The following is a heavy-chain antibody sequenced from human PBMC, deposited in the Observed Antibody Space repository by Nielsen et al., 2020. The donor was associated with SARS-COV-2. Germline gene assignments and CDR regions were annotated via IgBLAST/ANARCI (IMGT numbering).Heavy chain of an antibody. V-gene: IGHV3-48*01. Sequence: GESLKISCAASGLAFGTYSMSWVRQAPGKGLEWVSYISSSSSSIYYADSVRGRFAVSRDNSQDTLDLVMNSLKLEDTAVYYCARETRDHTSSFVDHWGQGTLVTVSS. CDR2: ISSSSSSI. CDR3: ARETRDHTSSFVDH. J-gene: IGHJ5*02. D-gene: IGHD1-26*01. CDR1: GLAFGTYS.